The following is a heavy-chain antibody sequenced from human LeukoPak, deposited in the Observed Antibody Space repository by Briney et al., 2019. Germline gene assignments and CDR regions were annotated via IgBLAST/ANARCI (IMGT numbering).Heavy chain of an antibody. CDR2: ISTSSSDI. Sequence: GGSLRLSCAASGFTFSSYAMNWVRQAPGKGLEWVSTISTSSSDIYYADSLKGRSTISRDNAKNSLYLQMNSLRAEDTAVYYCARDFGFWGQGTLVTVSS. D-gene: IGHD3-10*01. J-gene: IGHJ4*02. CDR3: ARDFGF. CDR1: GFTFSSYA. V-gene: IGHV3-21*01.